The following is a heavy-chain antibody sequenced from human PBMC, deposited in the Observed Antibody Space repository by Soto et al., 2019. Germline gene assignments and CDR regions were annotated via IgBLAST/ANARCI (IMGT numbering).Heavy chain of an antibody. Sequence: QVQLVQSGAEVKKPGASVKVSCKASGYTFSSYAFSWVRQAPGQGLEWMGWIGAYNGNTNNAKKFQGRVTMTTDTSTSTAYMELRSLRSDDTAVYYCARDVTPPDYWGQGTLVTVSS. CDR1: GYTFSSYA. CDR2: IGAYNGNT. J-gene: IGHJ4*02. CDR3: ARDVTPPDY. V-gene: IGHV1-18*01.